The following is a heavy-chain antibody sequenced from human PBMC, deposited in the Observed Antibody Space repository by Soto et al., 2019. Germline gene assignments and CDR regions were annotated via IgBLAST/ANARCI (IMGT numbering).Heavy chain of an antibody. J-gene: IGHJ5*02. CDR1: GFTFSSYS. Sequence: VGSLRLSCAASGFTFSSYSMNWVRQAPGKGLEWVSSISSSSSYIYYADSVKGRFTISRDNAKNSLYLQMNSLRAEDTAVYYCAADKPYYDFWSGYLYNWFDPWGQGTLVTVSS. CDR2: ISSSSSYI. V-gene: IGHV3-21*01. CDR3: AADKPYYDFWSGYLYNWFDP. D-gene: IGHD3-3*01.